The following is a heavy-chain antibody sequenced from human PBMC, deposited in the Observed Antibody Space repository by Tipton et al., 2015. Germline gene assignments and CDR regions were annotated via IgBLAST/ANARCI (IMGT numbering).Heavy chain of an antibody. CDR1: GFTFSIYH. CDR2: ITSSSSSI. V-gene: IGHV3-21*04. D-gene: IGHD2/OR15-2a*01. J-gene: IGHJ6*02. Sequence: SLRLSCAASGFTFSIYHMNWVRQAPGKGLEWVSSITSSSSSIYYADSVKGRFTISRDNAKKSLYLQMTSLRAEDTAIYYCATQSMSYFYYGMDVWGQGTTVTVSS. CDR3: ATQSMSYFYYGMDV.